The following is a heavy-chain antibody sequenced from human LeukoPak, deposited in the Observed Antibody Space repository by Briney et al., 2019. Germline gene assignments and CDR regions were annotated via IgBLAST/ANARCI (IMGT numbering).Heavy chain of an antibody. CDR3: ARGVSMYYYGSGSYY. CDR2: ISAYNGNT. Sequence: GASVKVSCKASGYTFTSYGISWVRQAPGQGLEGMGWISAYNGNTNYAQKLQGRVTMTTDTSTSTAYMELRSLRSDDTAVYYCARGVSMYYYGSGSYYWGQGTLVTVSS. V-gene: IGHV1-18*01. CDR1: GYTFTSYG. J-gene: IGHJ4*02. D-gene: IGHD3-10*01.